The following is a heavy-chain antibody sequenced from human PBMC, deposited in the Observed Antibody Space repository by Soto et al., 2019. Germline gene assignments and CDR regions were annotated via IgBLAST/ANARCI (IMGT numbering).Heavy chain of an antibody. CDR2: ISAYNGNT. D-gene: IGHD5-12*01. J-gene: IGHJ5*02. Sequence: ASVKVSCKASGYTFTSYGISCVRQAPGQGLEWMGWISAYNGNTNYAQKLQGRATMTTDTSTSTAYMELRSLRSDDTAVYYCAREMATIPSNWFDPWGQGTLVTVSS. CDR1: GYTFTSYG. V-gene: IGHV1-18*04. CDR3: AREMATIPSNWFDP.